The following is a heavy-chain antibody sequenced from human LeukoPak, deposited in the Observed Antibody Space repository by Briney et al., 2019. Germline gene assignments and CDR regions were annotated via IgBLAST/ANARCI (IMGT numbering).Heavy chain of an antibody. CDR2: ISYDGSNK. Sequence: GRSLRLSCAASGFTFSSYAMHWVRQAPGKGLEWVAVISYDGSNKYYADSVKGRFTISRDNSKNTLYLQMISLRAEDTAVYYCARDRVYYYYYGMDVWGRGTTVTVSS. V-gene: IGHV3-30*04. D-gene: IGHD6-13*01. CDR1: GFTFSSYA. CDR3: ARDRVYYYYYGMDV. J-gene: IGHJ6*02.